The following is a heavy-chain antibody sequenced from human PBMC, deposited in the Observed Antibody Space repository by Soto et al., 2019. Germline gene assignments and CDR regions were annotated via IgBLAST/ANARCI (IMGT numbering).Heavy chain of an antibody. CDR3: AKLTVTTDRYFDY. CDR1: GFTFSSYG. CDR2: ISYDGSNK. Sequence: PGGSLRLSCAASGFTFSSYGMHWVRQAPGKGLEWVAVISYDGSNKYYADSVKGRFTISRDNSKNTLYLQMNSLRAEDTAVYYCAKLTVTTDRYFDYWGQGTLVTVSS. D-gene: IGHD4-17*01. J-gene: IGHJ4*02. V-gene: IGHV3-30*18.